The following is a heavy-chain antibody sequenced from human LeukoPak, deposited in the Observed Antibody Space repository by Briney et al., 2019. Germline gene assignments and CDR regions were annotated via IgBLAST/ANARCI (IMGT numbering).Heavy chain of an antibody. Sequence: SETLSLTCTVSGGSISSGGYYWSWIRQHPGKGPEWIGYIYYSGSTYYNPSLKSRVTISVDTSKNQFSLKLSSVTAADTAVYYCARRSRGAFDIWGQGTMVTVSS. D-gene: IGHD3-10*01. CDR1: GGSISSGGYY. CDR2: IYYSGST. V-gene: IGHV4-31*03. J-gene: IGHJ3*02. CDR3: ARRSRGAFDI.